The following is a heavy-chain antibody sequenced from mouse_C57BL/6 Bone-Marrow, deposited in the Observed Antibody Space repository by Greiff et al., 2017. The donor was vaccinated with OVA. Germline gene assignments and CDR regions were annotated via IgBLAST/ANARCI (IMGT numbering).Heavy chain of an antibody. D-gene: IGHD1-1*01. CDR1: GYTFTSYW. J-gene: IGHJ1*03. Sequence: VQLQQPGAELVMPGASVKLSCKASGYTFTSYWMHWVKQRPGQGLEWIGEIDPSDSYTNYNQKFNGKSTLTVDKSSSTAYMQLSSLTSEDSAVYYCAREFITTVEVYFDVWGTGTTVTVSS. CDR2: IDPSDSYT. CDR3: AREFITTVEVYFDV. V-gene: IGHV1-69*01.